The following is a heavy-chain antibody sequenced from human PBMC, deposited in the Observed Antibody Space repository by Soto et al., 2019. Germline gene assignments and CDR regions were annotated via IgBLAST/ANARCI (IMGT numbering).Heavy chain of an antibody. J-gene: IGHJ4*02. CDR2: ISSSSSYI. Sequence: EVQLVESGGGLVKPGGSLRLSCAASGFTFSSYSMNWVRQAPGKGLEWVSSISSSSSYIYYADSVKGRFTISRDNAKNSLYQQMNSLRAEDTAVYYCASTIVGATSNYWGQGTLVTVSS. CDR3: ASTIVGATSNY. CDR1: GFTFSSYS. V-gene: IGHV3-21*01. D-gene: IGHD1-26*01.